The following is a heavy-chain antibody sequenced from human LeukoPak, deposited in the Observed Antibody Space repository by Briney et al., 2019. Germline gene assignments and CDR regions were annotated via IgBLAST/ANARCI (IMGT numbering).Heavy chain of an antibody. CDR2: ISPYNGNT. D-gene: IGHD3-10*01. CDR1: GYTFTSYG. V-gene: IGHV1-18*01. CDR3: ARGLSMVRGVIFHYGMDV. Sequence: GASVKVSCKASGYTFTSYGLSWVQQAPGQGLEWMGWISPYNGNTNYAQKYQGRVTMTTDTSTSTAYMELRSLRSDDTAVYYCARGLSMVRGVIFHYGMDVWGQGTTVTVSS. J-gene: IGHJ6*02.